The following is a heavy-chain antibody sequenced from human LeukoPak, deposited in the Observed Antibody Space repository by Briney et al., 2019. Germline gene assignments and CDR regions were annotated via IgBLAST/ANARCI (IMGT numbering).Heavy chain of an antibody. Sequence: GGSLRLSCAASGFTFSHFGMHWVRQAPGKGLEWVAFIRYDGTNRYYADLGKGRFTISRDNSKNTLYQQMNSLRAEDTAVYYCVKVIYCNGDSCYGEYFQHWGQGTLVTVSS. CDR3: VKVIYCNGDSCYGEYFQH. J-gene: IGHJ1*01. D-gene: IGHD2-15*01. CDR2: IRYDGTNR. V-gene: IGHV3-30*02. CDR1: GFTFSHFG.